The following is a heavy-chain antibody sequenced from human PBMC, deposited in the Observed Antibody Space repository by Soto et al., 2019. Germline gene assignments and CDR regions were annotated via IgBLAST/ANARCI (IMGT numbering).Heavy chain of an antibody. D-gene: IGHD6-19*01. CDR3: AREKSPYSSGWQNRPFAY. V-gene: IGHV3-23*01. CDR2: ISGSGGST. CDR1: GFTFSSYA. J-gene: IGHJ4*02. Sequence: GGSLRLSCAASGFTFSSYAMSWVRQAPGKGLEWVSAISGSGGSTYYADSVKGRFTISRDNSKNTLYLQMNSLRAEDTAGYYCAREKSPYSSGWQNRPFAYGGKGTLVTVSS.